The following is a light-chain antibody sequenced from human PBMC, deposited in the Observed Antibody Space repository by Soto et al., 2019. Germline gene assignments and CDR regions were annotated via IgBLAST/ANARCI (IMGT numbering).Light chain of an antibody. Sequence: VLPQSPDTLSLSPGDRATLSCRASQSVRSGFLAWYQQKPGQAPRLLIYGASNRAAGMPERVSGSASGTELTLTISRLEPDDSAVYYCQQYHDSPMNTFGQGTKLQIK. CDR2: GAS. J-gene: IGKJ2*01. CDR3: QQYHDSPMNT. V-gene: IGKV3-20*01. CDR1: QSVRSGF.